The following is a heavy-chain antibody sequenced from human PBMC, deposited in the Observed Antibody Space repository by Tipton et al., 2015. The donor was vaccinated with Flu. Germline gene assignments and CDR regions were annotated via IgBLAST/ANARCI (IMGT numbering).Heavy chain of an antibody. CDR3: ARLRSGMIDY. J-gene: IGHJ4*02. D-gene: IGHD1-26*01. V-gene: IGHV4-59*08. CDR1: GGSINSFY. Sequence: TLSLTCTVSGGSINSFYWSWIRQPQGRGLEYIGDIFYTGSTTYNPALKGRVTISVDTSKSQFSLKVTSVTAADTALYFCARLRSGMIDYWGQGTLVTVSS. CDR2: IFYTGST.